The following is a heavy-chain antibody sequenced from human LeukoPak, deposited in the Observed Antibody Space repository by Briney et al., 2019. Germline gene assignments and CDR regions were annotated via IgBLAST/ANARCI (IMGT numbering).Heavy chain of an antibody. J-gene: IGHJ5*02. D-gene: IGHD6-13*01. V-gene: IGHV3-53*01. CDR2: ISSGDST. CDR3: ATTLNVATAGYL. CDR1: GFTVNNKY. Sequence: GGSLRLSCAASGFTVNNKYMNWVRQAPGKGLEWVSVISSGDSTYYADSVKGRFTISRDNAKNSVYLQMNSLRAEDTATYYCATTLNVATAGYLWGQGTVVTVSS.